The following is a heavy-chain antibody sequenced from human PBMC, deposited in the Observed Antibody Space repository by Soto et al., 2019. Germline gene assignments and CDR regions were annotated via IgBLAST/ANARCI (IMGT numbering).Heavy chain of an antibody. CDR1: GGSISSSSYY. CDR2: IYYSGST. CDR3: ATYYGDLNPYYFDY. Sequence: PSETLSLTCTVSGGSISSSSYYWGWIRQPPGKGLEWIGSIYYSGSTYYNPSLKSRVTISVDTSKNQFSLKLSSVTAADTAVYYCATYYGDLNPYYFDYWGQGTLVTVS. V-gene: IGHV4-39*01. D-gene: IGHD4-17*01. J-gene: IGHJ4*02.